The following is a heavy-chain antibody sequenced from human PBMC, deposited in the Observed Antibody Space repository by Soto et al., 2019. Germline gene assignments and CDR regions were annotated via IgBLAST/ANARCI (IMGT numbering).Heavy chain of an antibody. CDR1: GYTFTSYG. J-gene: IGHJ5*02. V-gene: IGHV1-18*04. CDR3: ARAYYGSSHHYHASWFDP. Sequence: GASVKVSCKASGYTFTSYGISWVRQAPGQGLEWMGWISAYNGNTNYAQKLQGRVTMTTDTSTSTAYMELRSLRSDDTAVYYCARAYYGSSHHYHASWFDPWGQGTLVTVSS. D-gene: IGHD1-26*01. CDR2: ISAYNGNT.